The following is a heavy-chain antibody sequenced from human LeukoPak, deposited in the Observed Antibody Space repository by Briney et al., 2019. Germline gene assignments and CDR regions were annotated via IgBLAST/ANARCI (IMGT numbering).Heavy chain of an antibody. D-gene: IGHD2-2*01. CDR3: TRAPHPRCSSSGCYLDY. CDR1: GFTFGDYA. J-gene: IGHJ4*02. V-gene: IGHV3-49*04. Sequence: GGSLRLSCSTSGFTFGDYAMSWVRQAPGKGLEWVGFIQAKAYGGATEYAASVKGRFSIARDDSQSIANLQMNDLKTEDTAVYYCTRAPHPRCSSSGCYLDYWGQGTLVTVSS. CDR2: IQAKAYGGAT.